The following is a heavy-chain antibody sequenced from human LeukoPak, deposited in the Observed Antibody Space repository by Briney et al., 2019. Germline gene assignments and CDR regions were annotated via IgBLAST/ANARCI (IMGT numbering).Heavy chain of an antibody. CDR2: IYYSGST. D-gene: IGHD1-26*01. J-gene: IGHJ4*02. CDR3: ASHPPREELDY. Sequence: PSETLSLTCTVSGGSISSSSYYWGWIRQPPGKGLEWIGSIYYSGSTYYNPSLKSRVTISVNTSKNQFSLKLSSVTAADTAVYYCASHPPREELDYWGQGTPVTVSS. V-gene: IGHV4-39*01. CDR1: GGSISSSSYY.